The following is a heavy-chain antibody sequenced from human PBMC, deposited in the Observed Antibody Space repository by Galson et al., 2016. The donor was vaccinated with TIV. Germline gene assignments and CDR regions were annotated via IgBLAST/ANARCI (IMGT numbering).Heavy chain of an antibody. CDR1: GYSFTNYW. Sequence: QSGAEVKKPGESLKISCKGSGYSFTNYWVGWVRQMPGKGLEWMGIIYPGDSGTRYSPPFQGQVTISADKSINTAYLQWSSLKASDTAIYYCARHGWTVATSSPFDLWGQGTLVTVSS. CDR2: IYPGDSGT. V-gene: IGHV5-51*01. D-gene: IGHD5-12*01. CDR3: ARHGWTVATSSPFDL. J-gene: IGHJ4*02.